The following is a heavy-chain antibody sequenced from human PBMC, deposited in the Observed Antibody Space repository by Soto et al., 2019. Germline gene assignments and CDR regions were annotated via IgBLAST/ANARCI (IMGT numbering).Heavy chain of an antibody. CDR1: GGSISSYY. CDR3: ARFLYSYGFDWFDP. Sequence: QVQLQESGPGLVKPSETLSLTCTVSGGSISSYYWSWIRQPPGKGLEWIGYIYYSGSTNYNPSLKSRVTISGDTSKNQFSLKLSSVTAADTAVYYCARFLYSYGFDWFDPWGQGTLVTVSS. CDR2: IYYSGST. J-gene: IGHJ5*02. V-gene: IGHV4-59*01. D-gene: IGHD5-18*01.